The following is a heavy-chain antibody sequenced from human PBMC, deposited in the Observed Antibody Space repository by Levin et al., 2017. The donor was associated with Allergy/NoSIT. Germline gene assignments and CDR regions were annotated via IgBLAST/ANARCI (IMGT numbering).Heavy chain of an antibody. CDR3: ARDLLGGQFGYFDY. Sequence: QSGGSLRLSCAASGFTFSSYAMHWVRQAPGKGLEWVAVISYDGRHKYYADSVKGRFTISRDNSKNTLYLQMNSLRVEDTAVYYCARDLLGGQFGYFDYWGQGTLVTVSS. J-gene: IGHJ4*02. CDR1: GFTFSSYA. D-gene: IGHD3-10*01. CDR2: ISYDGRHK. V-gene: IGHV3-30*04.